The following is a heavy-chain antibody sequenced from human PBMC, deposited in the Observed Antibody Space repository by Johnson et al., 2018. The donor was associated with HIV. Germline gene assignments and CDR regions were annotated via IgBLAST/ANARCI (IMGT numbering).Heavy chain of an antibody. Sequence: QVQLVESGGGVVQPGRSLRLSCAASGFTFSSYAMHWVRQAPGKGLEWVAVISYDGSNKYYADSVKGRFTISRDNSKNTLYLQMNSLRAEDTAVYYCARVTMIVVVRQAFDLWGQGTMVTVA. CDR2: ISYDGSNK. CDR1: GFTFSSYA. J-gene: IGHJ3*01. CDR3: ARVTMIVVVRQAFDL. V-gene: IGHV3-30-3*01. D-gene: IGHD3-22*01.